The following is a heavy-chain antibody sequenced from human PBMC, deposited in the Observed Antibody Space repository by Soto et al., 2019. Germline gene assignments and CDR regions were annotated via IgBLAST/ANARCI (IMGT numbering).Heavy chain of an antibody. CDR1: GFTFSDYY. Sequence: PGGSLRLSCAASGFTFSDYYMSWIRQAPGNGLEWVSYISSSGSTIYYADSVKGRFTISRDNAKNSLYLQMNSLRAEDTAVYYCARMRGYCSSTSCYGGAFDIWGQGTMVTVSS. CDR3: ARMRGYCSSTSCYGGAFDI. V-gene: IGHV3-11*01. D-gene: IGHD2-2*01. J-gene: IGHJ3*02. CDR2: ISSSGSTI.